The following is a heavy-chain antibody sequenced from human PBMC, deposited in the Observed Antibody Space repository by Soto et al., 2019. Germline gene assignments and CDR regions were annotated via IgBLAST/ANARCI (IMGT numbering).Heavy chain of an antibody. CDR3: ARHPVSYETSAYIDF. D-gene: IGHD3-22*01. V-gene: IGHV4-31*03. J-gene: IGHJ4*02. CDR2: IYYSGST. CDR1: GGSISSGGYY. Sequence: PSETLSLTCTVSGGSISSGGYYWSWIRQHPGKGLEWIGYIYYSGSTYYNPSLKSRVTISVDTSKNQFSLKLSSVTASDTAIYYCARHPVSYETSAYIDFWGQGTLVTVSS.